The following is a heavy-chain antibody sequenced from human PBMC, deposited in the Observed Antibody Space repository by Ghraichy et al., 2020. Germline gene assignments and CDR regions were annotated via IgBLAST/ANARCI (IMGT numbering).Heavy chain of an antibody. CDR2: IKPDGSGR. CDR3: ARDPGYSSPGADFDY. J-gene: IGHJ4*02. V-gene: IGHV3-7*04. CDR1: GFTLSNFW. Sequence: GGSLRLSCGASGFTLSNFWMNWVRQTPGKGLEWVAKIKPDGSGRYNVGSVKGRFTISRDNTKNLLYLQMNSLTAEDTAVYYCARDPGYSSPGADFDYWGQGTLVTVSS. D-gene: IGHD6-19*01.